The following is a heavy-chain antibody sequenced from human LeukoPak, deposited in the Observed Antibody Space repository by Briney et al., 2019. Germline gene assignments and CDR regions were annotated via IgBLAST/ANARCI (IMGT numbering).Heavy chain of an antibody. CDR3: AKECYYDSSGNLHY. CDR2: ISGSGGST. CDR1: GFPFSGYA. J-gene: IGHJ4*02. V-gene: IGHV3-23*01. D-gene: IGHD3-22*01. Sequence: PGGSLRLSFAASGFPFSGYAMSWVRQAPGKGLGWVSPISGSGGSTYYADSVKGRFTISRDNSKNTLYLQMNSLRAEDTAVYYCAKECYYDSSGNLHYWGQGTLVTVSS.